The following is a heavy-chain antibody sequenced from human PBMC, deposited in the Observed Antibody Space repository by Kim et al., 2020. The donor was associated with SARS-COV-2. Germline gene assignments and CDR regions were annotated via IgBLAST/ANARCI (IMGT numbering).Heavy chain of an antibody. J-gene: IGHJ3*02. Sequence: SETLSLTCTVSGGSISSYYWSWIRQPPGKGLEWIGYIYYSGSTNYNPSLKSRVTISVDTSKNQFSLKLSSVTAADTAVYYCARTGLGLVTLEPAFDIWGQGTMVTVSS. V-gene: IGHV4-59*01. CDR2: IYYSGST. CDR1: GGSISSYY. CDR3: ARTGLGLVTLEPAFDI. D-gene: IGHD3-9*01.